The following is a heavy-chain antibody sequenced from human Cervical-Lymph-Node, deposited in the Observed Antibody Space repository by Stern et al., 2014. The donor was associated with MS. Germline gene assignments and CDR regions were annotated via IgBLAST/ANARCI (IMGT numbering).Heavy chain of an antibody. CDR2: IHPSGST. J-gene: IGHJ4*02. V-gene: IGHV4-59*01. Sequence: VHLVESGPGLVKPSETLSLTCTVSGDSIRSYYWSWIRQPPGKGLEWIGYIHPSGSTNYKSSLKSRVTISVDTSKNQFSLYLNSVTAADTAVYYCARGAETATPWDFWGQGTLVTVSS. CDR1: GDSIRSYY. CDR3: ARGAETATPWDF. D-gene: IGHD5-24*01.